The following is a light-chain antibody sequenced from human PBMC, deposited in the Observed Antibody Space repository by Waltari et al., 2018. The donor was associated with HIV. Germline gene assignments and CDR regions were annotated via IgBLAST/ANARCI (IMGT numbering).Light chain of an antibody. CDR3: QQYNNWPPT. CDR1: QSVTSN. CDR2: GAS. Sequence: EIVMTQSPATLSVSPGERATLSCRASQSVTSNLAWYQQKPGTAPRLLIYGASTRATGIPARFSGGGSGTEFTLTIRSLQSEDFAVYYCQQYNNWPPTFGQGTKVEIK. J-gene: IGKJ1*01. V-gene: IGKV3-15*01.